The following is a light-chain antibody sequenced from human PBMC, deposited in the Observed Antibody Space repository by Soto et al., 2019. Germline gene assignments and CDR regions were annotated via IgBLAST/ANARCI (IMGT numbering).Light chain of an antibody. CDR2: DVN. J-gene: IGLJ1*01. V-gene: IGLV2-11*01. CDR3: CSYAGGNTFV. Sequence: QSALTQPRSVSGSPGQSVTISCTGTSNDVGDYDYVSWYQQYPGKAPKLIIYDVNKRPSGVPDRFSGSKSGNTASLTISALQAEDEADYYCCSYAGGNTFVFGTGTKVTVL. CDR1: SNDVGDYDY.